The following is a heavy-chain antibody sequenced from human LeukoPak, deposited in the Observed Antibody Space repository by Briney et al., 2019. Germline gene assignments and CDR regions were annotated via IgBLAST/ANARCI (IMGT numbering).Heavy chain of an antibody. D-gene: IGHD3-10*01. CDR3: ARDAAYYYGSGSYRNGIDY. V-gene: IGHV4-34*01. CDR1: GGSFSGYY. Sequence: SETLSLTCAVYGGSFSGYYWSWIRQPPGKGLEWVGEINHSGGTNYNPSLKSRVTISVDTSKNQFSLKLSSVTAADTAVYYCARDAAYYYGSGSYRNGIDYWGQGALVIVSS. J-gene: IGHJ4*02. CDR2: INHSGGT.